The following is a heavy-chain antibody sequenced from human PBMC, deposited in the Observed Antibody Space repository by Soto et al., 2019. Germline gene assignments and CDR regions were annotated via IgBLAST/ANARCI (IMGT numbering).Heavy chain of an antibody. CDR2: ISSSGSTI. J-gene: IGHJ6*02. D-gene: IGHD3-22*01. CDR3: ARDRYYDSSGYYRKAYYYDGMDV. CDR1: GFTFSSYE. Sequence: GSLRLSFAASGFTFSSYEMNWVRQAPGKGLEWVSYISSSGSTIYYADSVKVRFTISRDNSKNTLYLQMNSLRAEDTAVYYCARDRYYDSSGYYRKAYYYDGMDVWGQGTTVTVSS. V-gene: IGHV3-48*03.